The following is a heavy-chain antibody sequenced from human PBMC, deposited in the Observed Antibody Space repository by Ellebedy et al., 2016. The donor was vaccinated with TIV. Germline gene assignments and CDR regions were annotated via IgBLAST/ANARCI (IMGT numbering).Heavy chain of an antibody. Sequence: ASVKVSXKASGYTFTSYDINWVRQATGQGLEWMGWMNPNSGNTGYAQKFQGRVTMTRNTPITTAYMELSSLRSEDTAVYYCARSMTTVNPFDYWGQGTLVTVSS. J-gene: IGHJ4*02. V-gene: IGHV1-8*01. CDR3: ARSMTTVNPFDY. CDR1: GYTFTSYD. CDR2: MNPNSGNT. D-gene: IGHD4-17*01.